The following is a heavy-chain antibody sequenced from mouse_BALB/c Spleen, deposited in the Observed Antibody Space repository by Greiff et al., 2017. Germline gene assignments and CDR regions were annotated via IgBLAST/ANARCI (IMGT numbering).Heavy chain of an antibody. CDR1: GFDFSRYW. D-gene: IGHD1-2*01. CDR2: INPDSSTI. Sequence: EVKLLESGGGLVQPGGSLKLSCAASGFDFSRYWMSWVRQAPGKGLEWIGEINPDSSTINYTPSLKDKFIISRDNAKNTLYLQMSKVRSEDTALYYCARGGFLTTAFAYWGQGTLVTVSA. V-gene: IGHV4-1*02. CDR3: ARGGFLTTAFAY. J-gene: IGHJ3*01.